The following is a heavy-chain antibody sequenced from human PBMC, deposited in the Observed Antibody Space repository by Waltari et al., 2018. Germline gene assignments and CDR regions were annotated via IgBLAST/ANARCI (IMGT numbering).Heavy chain of an antibody. CDR1: GFTFNTYW. V-gene: IGHV3-74*01. Sequence: EVQLVESGGALVQPGGSLRLSCAASGFTFNTYWMHWVRQAPGKCLVWVSRTNSDGRSTTYAESVKGRFTISRDNAKNTVYLQMNSLRAEDTAVYYCASETFDYWGQGTLVTVSS. J-gene: IGHJ4*02. CDR2: TNSDGRST. CDR3: ASETFDY.